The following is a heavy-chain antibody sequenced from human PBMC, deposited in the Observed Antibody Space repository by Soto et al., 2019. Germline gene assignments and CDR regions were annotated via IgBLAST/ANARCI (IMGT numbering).Heavy chain of an antibody. J-gene: IGHJ4*01. CDR3: ESFTEGGSFAPYFDY. CDR2: IYHSGST. D-gene: IGHD3-16*01. CDR1: GGSISSSNW. Sequence: SETLSLSCAVSGGSISSSNWWSWVRQPPGKGLEWIGEIYHSGSTNYNPSLKSRVTISVDKSKNQFSLKLSSVTAADTAVYYCESFTEGGSFAPYFDYWGHGTLVTVSS. V-gene: IGHV4-4*02.